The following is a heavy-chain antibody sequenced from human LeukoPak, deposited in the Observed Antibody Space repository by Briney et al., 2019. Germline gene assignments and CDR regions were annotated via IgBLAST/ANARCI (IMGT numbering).Heavy chain of an antibody. D-gene: IGHD1-26*01. V-gene: IGHV1-2*02. CDR1: GYTFTGYY. Sequence: ASVKVSCKASGYTFTGYYMHWVRQAPGQGLEWMGWINPNSGGTNYAQKFQGRVTITADKSTSTAYMELSSLRSEDTAVYYCARDLKVGASLTTDAFDIWGQGTMVTVSS. J-gene: IGHJ3*02. CDR3: ARDLKVGASLTTDAFDI. CDR2: INPNSGGT.